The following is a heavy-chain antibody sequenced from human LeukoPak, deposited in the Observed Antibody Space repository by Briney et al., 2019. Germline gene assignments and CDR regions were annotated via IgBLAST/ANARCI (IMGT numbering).Heavy chain of an antibody. CDR1: GFTFSSYS. D-gene: IGHD4-17*01. Sequence: GGSLRLSCAASGFTFSSYSMNWVRQVPGKGLEWVSSISSSSSYIYYADSVKGRFTISRDNAKNSLYLQMNSLRAEDTAVYYCAREIYGDYGSDYWSQGTLVTVSS. J-gene: IGHJ4*02. V-gene: IGHV3-21*01. CDR3: AREIYGDYGSDY. CDR2: ISSSSSYI.